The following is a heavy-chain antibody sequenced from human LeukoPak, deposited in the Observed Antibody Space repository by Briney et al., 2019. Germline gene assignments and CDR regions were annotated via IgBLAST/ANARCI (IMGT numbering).Heavy chain of an antibody. CDR3: ARGDFWSGYSYWFDP. CDR2: IYYSGST. CDR1: GGSISSSSYY. D-gene: IGHD3-3*01. V-gene: IGHV4-39*07. Sequence: SETLSLTCTVSGGSISSSSYYWGWIRQPPGKGLEWIGSIYYSGSTYYNPSLKSRVTISVDTSKNQFSLNLSSVTAADTAVYYCARGDFWSGYSYWFDPWGQGTLVTVSS. J-gene: IGHJ5*02.